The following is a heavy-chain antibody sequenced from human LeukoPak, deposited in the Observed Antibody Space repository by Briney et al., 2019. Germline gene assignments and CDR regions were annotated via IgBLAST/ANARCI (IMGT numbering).Heavy chain of an antibody. D-gene: IGHD3-22*01. V-gene: IGHV1-2*02. CDR3: AREYYYDSSGYSVDYYYYGMDV. J-gene: IGHJ6*02. CDR1: GYTFTSNY. CDR2: INPNSGGT. Sequence: ASVKVSCKASGYTFTSNYIHWVRQAPGQGLEWMGWINPNSGGTEYAQKFLGRVTMTRDTSISTAYMELSRLRSDDTAVYFCAREYYYDSSGYSVDYYYYGMDVWGQGTTVTVSS.